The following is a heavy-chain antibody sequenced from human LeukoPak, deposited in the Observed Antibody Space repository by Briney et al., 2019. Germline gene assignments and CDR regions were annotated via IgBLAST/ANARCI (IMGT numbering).Heavy chain of an antibody. D-gene: IGHD2-2*01. V-gene: IGHV1-2*02. CDR1: GYTFTGYY. CDR2: INPNSGGT. CDR3: ARDRGGGYCSSTSCYADAFDI. Sequence: ASVKVSCKASGYTFTGYYMHWVRQAPGRGPEWMGWINPNSGGTNYAQKFQGRVTMTRDTSISTAYMELSRLRSDDTAVYYCARDRGGGYCSSTSCYADAFDIWGQGTMVTVSS. J-gene: IGHJ3*02.